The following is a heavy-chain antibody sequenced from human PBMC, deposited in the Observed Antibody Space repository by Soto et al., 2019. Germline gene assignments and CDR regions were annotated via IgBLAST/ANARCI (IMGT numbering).Heavy chain of an antibody. D-gene: IGHD5-12*01. J-gene: IGHJ4*02. CDR1: GGSISSGDYY. CDR3: ARGLEMATITVDY. CDR2: IYYSGST. Sequence: SETLSLTCTVSGGSISSGDYYWSWIRQPPGKGLEWIGYIYYSGSTYYNPSLKSRVTISVDTSKNQFSLKLSSVTAADTAVYYCARGLEMATITVDYWGQGTLVTVSS. V-gene: IGHV4-30-4*01.